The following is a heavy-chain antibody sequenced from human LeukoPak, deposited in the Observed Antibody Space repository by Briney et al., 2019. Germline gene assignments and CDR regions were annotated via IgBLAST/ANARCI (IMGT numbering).Heavy chain of an antibody. V-gene: IGHV3-33*06. D-gene: IGHD2-2*01. CDR3: AKGQVPAAMSPVWYMDV. CDR2: IWYDGSNK. Sequence: GRSLRLSCAASGSTFSSYGMHWVRQAPGKGLEWVAVIWYDGSNKYYADSVKGRFTISRDNSKNTLYLQMNSLRAEDTAVYYCAKGQVPAAMSPVWYMDVWGKGTTVTVSS. J-gene: IGHJ6*03. CDR1: GSTFSSYG.